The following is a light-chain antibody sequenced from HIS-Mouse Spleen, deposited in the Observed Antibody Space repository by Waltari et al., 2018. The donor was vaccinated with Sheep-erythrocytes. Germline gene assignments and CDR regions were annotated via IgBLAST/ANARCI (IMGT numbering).Light chain of an antibody. CDR2: DAS. J-gene: IGKJ4*01. CDR3: QQRSNWLT. CDR1: QRVSRH. Sequence: EIVLTQSPATLSLSPGERATLSCRASQRVSRHLAWYQQKPGQAPRLLIYDASNRATGIPARFSGSGSGTDFTLTISSLEPEDFAVYYCQQRSNWLTFGGGTKVEIK. V-gene: IGKV3-11*01.